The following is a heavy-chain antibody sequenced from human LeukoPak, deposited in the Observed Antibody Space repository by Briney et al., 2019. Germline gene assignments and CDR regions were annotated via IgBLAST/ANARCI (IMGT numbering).Heavy chain of an antibody. Sequence: SETLSLTCTVSGGSISSSSYYWGWIRQPPGKGLEWIGSIYYSGSTYYNPSLKSRVTISVDTSKNQFSLKLSSVTAADTAVYYCARHPPLYCYGSGSYYGYWGQGTLVTVSS. V-gene: IGHV4-39*01. CDR3: ARHPPLYCYGSGSYYGY. CDR1: GGSISSSSYY. CDR2: IYYSGST. D-gene: IGHD3-10*01. J-gene: IGHJ4*02.